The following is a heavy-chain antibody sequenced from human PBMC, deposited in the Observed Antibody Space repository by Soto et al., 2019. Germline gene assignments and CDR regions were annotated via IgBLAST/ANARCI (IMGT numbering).Heavy chain of an antibody. Sequence: SETLSLTCTVSGGSISSYYWSWIRQPAEKGLEWIGRIYTSGSTNYNPSLKSRVTMSVDTSKNQFSLKLSSVTAADTAVYYCARGSYGGIAATSFYYYYGMDVWGQGTTVTVSS. D-gene: IGHD6-13*01. V-gene: IGHV4-4*07. CDR2: IYTSGST. J-gene: IGHJ6*02. CDR1: GGSISSYY. CDR3: ARGSYGGIAATSFYYYYGMDV.